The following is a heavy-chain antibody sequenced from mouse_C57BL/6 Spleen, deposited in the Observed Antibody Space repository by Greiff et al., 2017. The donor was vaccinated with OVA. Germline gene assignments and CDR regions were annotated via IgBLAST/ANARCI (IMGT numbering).Heavy chain of an antibody. V-gene: IGHV5-4*01. CDR2: ISDGGSYT. D-gene: IGHD3-1*01. CDR3: ARDRGAFAY. CDR1: GFTFSSYA. J-gene: IGHJ3*01. Sequence: EVKLVESGGGLVKPGGSLKLSCAASGFTFSSYAMSWVRQTPEKRLEWVATISDGGSYTYYPDTVKGRFTISRDNAKNNLYLQMSHLKSEDTAMYYCARDRGAFAYWGQGTLVTVSA.